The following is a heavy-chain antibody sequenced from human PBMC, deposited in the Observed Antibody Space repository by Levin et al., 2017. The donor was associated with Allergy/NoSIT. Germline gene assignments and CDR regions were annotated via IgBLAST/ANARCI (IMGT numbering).Heavy chain of an antibody. CDR3: AKDFSRVYTYFDN. CDR1: GFTFSSYA. Sequence: LSLTCAASGFTFSSYAMNWVRQAPGKGLEWVSSLSAIGDRTDYADSVKGRFTISRDNSKNTLYLQMNSLRAEDTAVYYCAKDFSRVYTYFDNWGQGTLVTVSS. V-gene: IGHV3-23*01. J-gene: IGHJ4*02. CDR2: LSAIGDRT.